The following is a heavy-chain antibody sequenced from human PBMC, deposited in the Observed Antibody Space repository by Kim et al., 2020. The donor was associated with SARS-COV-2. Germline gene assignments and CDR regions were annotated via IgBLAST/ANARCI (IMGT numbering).Heavy chain of an antibody. CDR2: IKSTVHAGTR. V-gene: IGHV3-15*01. J-gene: IGHJ6*02. CDR1: GFSLSNTG. CDR3: ATGDRFGLDV. Sequence: GGSLRLSCAVSGFSLSNTGMHWVRQAPGKGLEWVGHIKSTVHAGTRDYVAVLNGRLTISRDDSENTLYLQMSGLKTEDTGVYYCATGDRFGLDVWGQGTTVTVSS. D-gene: IGHD3-16*01.